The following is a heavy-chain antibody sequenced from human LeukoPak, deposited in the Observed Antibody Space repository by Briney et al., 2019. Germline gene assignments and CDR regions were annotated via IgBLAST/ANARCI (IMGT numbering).Heavy chain of an antibody. V-gene: IGHV3-23*01. CDR1: GFTFSSYA. D-gene: IGHD3-10*01. Sequence: PGGSLRLSCAASGFTFSSYAMSWVRQAPGKGLEWVSAISGSGGSTYYADSVKGRFTICRDNSKNPLYLQMNSLRAEDTAVYYCAKDFHFINKLLWFGELLYKGDWFDPWGQGTLVTVSS. J-gene: IGHJ5*02. CDR2: ISGSGGST. CDR3: AKDFHFINKLLWFGELLYKGDWFDP.